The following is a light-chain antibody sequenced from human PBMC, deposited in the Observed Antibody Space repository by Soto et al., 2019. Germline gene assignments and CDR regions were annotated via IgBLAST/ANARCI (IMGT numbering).Light chain of an antibody. CDR2: DDS. V-gene: IGLV3-21*02. Sequence: SYELTQPPSVSVAPGQTARITCGGTNIGSKSVHWYQQKPGQAPVLVVYDDSDRPSGIPERFSGSNSGNTATLTISRVEAGDEADYYCQVWDSSSDRHNYVFGTGTKLTVL. CDR1: NIGSKS. J-gene: IGLJ1*01. CDR3: QVWDSSSDRHNYV.